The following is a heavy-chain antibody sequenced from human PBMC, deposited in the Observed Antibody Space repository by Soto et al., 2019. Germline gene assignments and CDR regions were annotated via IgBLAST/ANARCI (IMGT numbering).Heavy chain of an antibody. V-gene: IGHV4-39*01. CDR1: GGSISSSSYY. Sequence: SETLSLTCTVSGGSISSSSYYWGWIRQPPGKGLEWIGSIYYSGSTYYNPSLKSRVTISVDTSKNQFSLKLSSVTAADTAVYYCATRGYSYGHDYWGQGTLVTVS. J-gene: IGHJ4*02. CDR2: IYYSGST. D-gene: IGHD5-18*01. CDR3: ATRGYSYGHDY.